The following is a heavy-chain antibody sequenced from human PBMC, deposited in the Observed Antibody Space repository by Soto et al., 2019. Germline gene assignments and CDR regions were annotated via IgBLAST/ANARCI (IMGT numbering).Heavy chain of an antibody. CDR2: INSDGSST. D-gene: IGHD3-22*01. CDR1: GFTFSSHW. Sequence: GGSLRLSCAASGFTFSSHWMHWVRQAPGKGLVWVSRINSDGSSTSYADSVKGRFTISRDNAKNTLYLQMNSLRAEDTAVYYCARVTETMIVDSDAFDIWGQGTMVTVSS. J-gene: IGHJ3*02. CDR3: ARVTETMIVDSDAFDI. V-gene: IGHV3-74*01.